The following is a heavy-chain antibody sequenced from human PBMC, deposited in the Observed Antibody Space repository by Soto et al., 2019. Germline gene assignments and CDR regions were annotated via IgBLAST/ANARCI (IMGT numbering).Heavy chain of an antibody. D-gene: IGHD3-3*01. Sequence: ESGGGVVQPGGSLRLSCAASGFTLSSYALSWVRQAPGKGLEWVSGISGSGDFTFDADSVRGRFTISRDNSMNTLYLQMNSLRVEDTAVYYCARGPTIFGVGVDAFDIWGQGTMATVSS. CDR2: ISGSGDFT. V-gene: IGHV3-23*01. J-gene: IGHJ3*02. CDR1: GFTLSSYA. CDR3: ARGPTIFGVGVDAFDI.